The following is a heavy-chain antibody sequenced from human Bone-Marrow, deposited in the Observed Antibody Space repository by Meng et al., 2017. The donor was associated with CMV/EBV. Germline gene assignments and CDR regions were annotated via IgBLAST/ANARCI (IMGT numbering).Heavy chain of an antibody. CDR1: GFYFKYYV. Sequence: GESLKISCAASGFYFKYYVMHWVRQAPGKGLEWVASIRFDGANETYVDSVKGRFAISRDNSKNTLYLQMDSLRREDTAVYYGARGVVHLWSVLDFWGQGALVTVSS. V-gene: IGHV3-30*02. CDR2: IRFDGANE. CDR3: ARGVVHLWSVLDF. J-gene: IGHJ4*02. D-gene: IGHD2-15*01.